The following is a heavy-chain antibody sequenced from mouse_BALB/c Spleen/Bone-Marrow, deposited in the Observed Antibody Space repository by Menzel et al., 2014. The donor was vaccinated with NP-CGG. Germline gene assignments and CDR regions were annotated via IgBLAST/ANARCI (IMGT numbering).Heavy chain of an antibody. D-gene: IGHD2-13*01. Sequence: QVQLKQSGAELVKPGASVKLSCKASGYTFTSYYMYWVKQRPGQGLEWIGEINPSNGGTNFNEKFKSKATLTVDKSSSTAYMQLSSLTFEDSAVYYCTREGDSPFAYWGQGTLVTVSA. J-gene: IGHJ3*01. V-gene: IGHV1S81*02. CDR1: GYTFTSYY. CDR3: TREGDSPFAY. CDR2: INPSNGGT.